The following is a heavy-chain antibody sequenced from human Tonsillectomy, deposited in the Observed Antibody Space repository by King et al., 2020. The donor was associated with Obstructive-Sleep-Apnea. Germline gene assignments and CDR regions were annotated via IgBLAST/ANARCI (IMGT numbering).Heavy chain of an antibody. Sequence: VQLVESGGGLVQPGRSLRLSCAASGFHFDDYAMHWVRQAPGKGLEWVSGISWSSGSIVYADSVKGRFTISRDNAKNSLYLQMNSLRPDDTALYYCAKASAAVAGLGYFDLWGRGTLVTVSS. J-gene: IGHJ2*01. CDR1: GFHFDDYA. V-gene: IGHV3-9*01. D-gene: IGHD6-19*01. CDR3: AKASAAVAGLGYFDL. CDR2: ISWSSGSI.